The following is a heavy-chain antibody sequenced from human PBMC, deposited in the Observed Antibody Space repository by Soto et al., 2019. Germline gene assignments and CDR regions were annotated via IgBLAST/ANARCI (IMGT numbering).Heavy chain of an antibody. J-gene: IGHJ3*02. CDR3: AREGPAQGAFDI. CDR2: IYYSGST. Sequence: SETLSLTCTVSGGSISSYYWSWIRQPPGKGLEWIGYIYYSGSTNYNPSLKSRVTISVDTSKNQFSLKLSSVTAADTAVYYCAREGPAQGAFDIWGQGTMVTVSS. V-gene: IGHV4-59*01. CDR1: GGSISSYY.